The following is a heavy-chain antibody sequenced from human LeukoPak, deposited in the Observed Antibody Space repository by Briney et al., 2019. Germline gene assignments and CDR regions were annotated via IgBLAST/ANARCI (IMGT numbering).Heavy chain of an antibody. CDR3: AREYCSGGICYAYFDY. CDR2: INPNSGDT. Sequence: ASVKVSCKASGYTFTGYYMHWVRQAPGQGLEWMGRINPNSGDTTYAQKFQGRVTMTRDTSISTAYKELSRLRSDDTAVYYCAREYCSGGICYAYFDYWGQGTLVTVLS. D-gene: IGHD2-15*01. V-gene: IGHV1-2*06. CDR1: GYTFTGYY. J-gene: IGHJ4*02.